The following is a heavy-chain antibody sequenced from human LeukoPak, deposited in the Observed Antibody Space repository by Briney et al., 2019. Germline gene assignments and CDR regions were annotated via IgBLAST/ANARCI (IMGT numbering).Heavy chain of an antibody. CDR3: ARDIEGLAMVRGVTYYFDY. Sequence: GGSLRLSCAASGFTFSTYNMNWVRQAPGKGLEWVSYISSISNSIYYAGSVKGRFTISRDNAKNSLYLQMTSLRAEDTAVFYCARDIEGLAMVRGVTYYFDYWGQGTLVTVSS. CDR1: GFTFSTYN. V-gene: IGHV3-48*01. J-gene: IGHJ4*02. CDR2: ISSISNSI. D-gene: IGHD3-10*01.